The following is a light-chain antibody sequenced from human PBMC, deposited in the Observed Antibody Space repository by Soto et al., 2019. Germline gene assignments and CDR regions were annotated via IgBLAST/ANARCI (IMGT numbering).Light chain of an antibody. Sequence: DVVMTQSPLSLPVTLGQPASISCRSSQSLVYSDGNTYLNWFQQRPGQSPRRLIYKVSNRDSGVPDRFSGSGAGTDLTLKISRVEAEDVGVYYCMQGTHWHPITFGQGTRLEIK. J-gene: IGKJ5*01. CDR2: KVS. CDR1: QSLVYSDGNTY. CDR3: MQGTHWHPIT. V-gene: IGKV2-30*01.